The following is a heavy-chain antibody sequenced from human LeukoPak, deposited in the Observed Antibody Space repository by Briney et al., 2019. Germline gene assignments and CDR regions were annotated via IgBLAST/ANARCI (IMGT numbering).Heavy chain of an antibody. CDR2: IFPDSDT. J-gene: IGHJ4*02. Sequence: GESLKISCKGSGYSFTNSFIGWVRQMPGKGLEWMGIIFPDSDTRYSPSFQGQVAFSVDHLISTAYLQWSSLKASDTAIYYCAGAAAGTAIDSWGQGTLVTVSS. D-gene: IGHD6-13*01. CDR3: AGAAAGTAIDS. CDR1: GYSFTNSF. V-gene: IGHV5-51*04.